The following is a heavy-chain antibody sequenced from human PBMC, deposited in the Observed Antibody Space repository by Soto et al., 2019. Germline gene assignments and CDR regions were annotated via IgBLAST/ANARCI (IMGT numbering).Heavy chain of an antibody. Sequence: PSETLSLTCAVSGGSISSGGYSWSWIRQPPGKGLEWIGYIYHSGSTYYNPSLKSRVTISVDRSKNQFSLKLSSVTAADTAVYYCAREQVELMDFLDYWGQGTPVTVSS. V-gene: IGHV4-30-2*01. D-gene: IGHD2-8*01. CDR3: AREQVELMDFLDY. J-gene: IGHJ4*02. CDR1: GGSISSGGYS. CDR2: IYHSGST.